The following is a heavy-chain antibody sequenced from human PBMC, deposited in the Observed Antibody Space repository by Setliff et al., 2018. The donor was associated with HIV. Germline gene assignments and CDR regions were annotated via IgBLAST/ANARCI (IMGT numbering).Heavy chain of an antibody. J-gene: IGHJ2*01. D-gene: IGHD4-17*01. V-gene: IGHV1-46*01. CDR3: ARVPLMDYGDYHWYFDL. CDR1: GYTFTSYY. Sequence: ASVKVSCKASGYTFTSYYMHWVRQAPGQGLEWMGIINRSGGSTSYAQKFQGRVTMTRDTATSTVYMELSSLRSEDTAVYYCARVPLMDYGDYHWYFDLWGRGTLVTVSS. CDR2: INRSGGST.